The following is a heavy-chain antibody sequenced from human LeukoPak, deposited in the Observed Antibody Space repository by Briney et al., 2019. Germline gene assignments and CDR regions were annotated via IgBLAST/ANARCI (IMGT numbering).Heavy chain of an antibody. J-gene: IGHJ5*02. V-gene: IGHV4-30-4*01. CDR3: AREASPTLLWFGENWFDP. CDR2: IYYSGST. Sequence: SETLSLTCTVSGGSISSGDYYWSWIRQPPGKGLEWIGYIYYSGSTYYNPSLKSRVTISVDTSKNQFSLKLSSVTAADTAVYYCAREASPTLLWFGENWFDPWGQGTLVTVSS. CDR1: GGSISSGDYY. D-gene: IGHD3-10*01.